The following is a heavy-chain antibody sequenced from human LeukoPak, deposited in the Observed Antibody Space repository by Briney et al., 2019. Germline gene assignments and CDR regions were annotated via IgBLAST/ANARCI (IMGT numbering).Heavy chain of an antibody. CDR3: ARDSASASSLWAAY. D-gene: IGHD2-15*01. CDR2: ISSSSSYI. CDR1: GFTFSSYS. Sequence: PGGSLRLSCAASGFTFSSYSMNWVRQAPGKGLEWVSSISSSSSYIYYADSVKGRFTISRDNAKNSLYLQMNSLRAEDTAVYYYARDSASASSLWAAYWGQGTLVTVSS. J-gene: IGHJ4*02. V-gene: IGHV3-21*01.